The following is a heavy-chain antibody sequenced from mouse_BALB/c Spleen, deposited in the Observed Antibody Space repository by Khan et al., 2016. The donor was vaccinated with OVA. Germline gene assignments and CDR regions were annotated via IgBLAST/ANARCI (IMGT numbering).Heavy chain of an antibody. CDR1: GYSFTTYY. CDR3: TRHGYVAWFTY. J-gene: IGHJ3*01. V-gene: IGHV1S135*01. CDR2: IDPFSGAT. D-gene: IGHD2-2*01. Sequence: VQLQQPGPELMKPGASVKISCKASGYSFTTYYIHWVKQSHGKSLEWIGYIDPFSGATTHNQKFKGKATLTVDKSSSTAYIHLSNLTSEDSAVYYCTRHGYVAWFTYWGQGTLVTVSA.